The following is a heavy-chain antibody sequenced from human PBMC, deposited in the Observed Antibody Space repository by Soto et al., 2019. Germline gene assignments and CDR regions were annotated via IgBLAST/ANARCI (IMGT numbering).Heavy chain of an antibody. Sequence: PVESLKISCKGSGYSFTSYWISWGRQMPGKGLEWMGRIDPSDSYTNYSPSFQGHVTISADKSISTAYLQWSSLKASDTAMYYCASVGDSSGYYSDYYYGMDVWGQGTTVTVSS. CDR1: GYSFTSYW. CDR2: IDPSDSYT. D-gene: IGHD3-22*01. V-gene: IGHV5-10-1*01. CDR3: ASVGDSSGYYSDYYYGMDV. J-gene: IGHJ6*02.